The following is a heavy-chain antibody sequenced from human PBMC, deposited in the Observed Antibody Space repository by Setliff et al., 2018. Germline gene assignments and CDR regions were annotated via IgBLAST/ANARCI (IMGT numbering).Heavy chain of an antibody. CDR1: GYTFSSYS. Sequence: ASVKVSCKASGYTFSSYSMHWVRQAPGQGLEWMGWINPNSGGTNYAQKFQGWVTMTRDTSISTAYMELSRLRSDDTAVYYCARGRDFRSGYLVYWGQGTLVTVSS. V-gene: IGHV1-2*04. D-gene: IGHD3-3*01. CDR3: ARGRDFRSGYLVY. CDR2: INPNSGGT. J-gene: IGHJ4*02.